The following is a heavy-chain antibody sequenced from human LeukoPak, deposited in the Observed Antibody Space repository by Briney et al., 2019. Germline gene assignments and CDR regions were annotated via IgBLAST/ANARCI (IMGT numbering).Heavy chain of an antibody. Sequence: SETLSLTCAVSGGSISSSNWWSWVRQPPGKGLEWIGEIYHSGSTNYNPSLKSRVTIPVDKSKNQFSLKLSSVTAADTAVYYCARALFGYGDPRYSWFDPWGQGTLVTVSS. CDR3: ARALFGYGDPRYSWFDP. CDR1: GGSISSSNW. J-gene: IGHJ5*02. CDR2: IYHSGST. V-gene: IGHV4-4*02. D-gene: IGHD4-17*01.